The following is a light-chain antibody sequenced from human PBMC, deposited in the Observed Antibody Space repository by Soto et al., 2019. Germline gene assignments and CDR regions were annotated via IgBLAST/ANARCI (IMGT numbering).Light chain of an antibody. V-gene: IGKV3-11*01. Sequence: EIVLTQSPATLSLSPGERATLSCRASQSVSSYLAWYQQKPGQAPRLLIYDASNRATGIAARFSGSGSGTDFTLTISSLEPEDFAVYYCQKRSNWPITFGQGTRLEIK. CDR1: QSVSSY. CDR2: DAS. J-gene: IGKJ5*01. CDR3: QKRSNWPIT.